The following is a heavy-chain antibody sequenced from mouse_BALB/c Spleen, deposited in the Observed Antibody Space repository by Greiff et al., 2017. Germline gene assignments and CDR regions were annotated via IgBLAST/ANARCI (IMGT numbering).Heavy chain of an antibody. Sequence: VQLQQSGPELVKPGASVKMSCKASGYTFTSYVMRWVKQKPGQGLEWIGYINPYNDGTKYNAKFKGKATLTSDKSSSTAYMETSRLTSEDSAVYYCASGDYYGSGFDYWGQGTTLTVST. D-gene: IGHD1-1*01. CDR2: INPYNDGT. J-gene: IGHJ2*01. V-gene: IGHV1-14*01. CDR3: ASGDYYGSGFDY. CDR1: GYTFTSYV.